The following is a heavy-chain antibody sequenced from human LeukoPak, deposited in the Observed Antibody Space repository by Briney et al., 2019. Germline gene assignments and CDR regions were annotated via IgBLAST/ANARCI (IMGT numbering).Heavy chain of an antibody. J-gene: IGHJ6*03. D-gene: IGHD2-15*01. CDR2: IYTSRST. CDR3: ARGIVVVAQLGYYYYYMDV. CDR1: GFSISSGSYY. V-gene: IGHV4-61*02. Sequence: SETLSLTCTVSGFSISSGSYYWSWIRQPAGKGLEWIVRIYTSRSTNYNPSLKSLVTISVDTSKNQFSLKLSSVNAADTAVYYCARGIVVVAQLGYYYYYMDVWGKGTTVTISS.